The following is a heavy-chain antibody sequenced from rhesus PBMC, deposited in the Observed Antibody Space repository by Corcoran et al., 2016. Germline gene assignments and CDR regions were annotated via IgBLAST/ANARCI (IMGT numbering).Heavy chain of an antibody. CDR3: ARGLYSGTVVFDY. CDR1: GGSISDSYR. D-gene: IGHD6-25*01. V-gene: IGHV4S10*01. J-gene: IGHJ4*01. CDR2: IYGGSTST. Sequence: QVQLQESGPGVVKPSETLSLTCAVSGGSISDSYRWSWIRQSPGKGLEWSWYIYGGSTSTNANPARKSRVTISKDTSKNHFSLKLSSVTAADTAVYYCARGLYSGTVVFDYWGQGVLVTVSS.